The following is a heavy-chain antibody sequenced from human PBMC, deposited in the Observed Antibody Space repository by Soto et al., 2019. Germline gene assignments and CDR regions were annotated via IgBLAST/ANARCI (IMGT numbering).Heavy chain of an antibody. CDR2: IYYSGST. CDR3: ARHNYGSGITYFDY. CDR1: GGSISSSSYY. V-gene: IGHV4-39*01. D-gene: IGHD3-10*01. Sequence: PSETLSLTCTVSGGSISSSSYYWGWIRQPPGKGLEWIGSIYYSGSTYYNPSLKSRVTISVDTSKNQFSLKLNSMTAADTAVYYCARHNYGSGITYFDYRGLGTLVTVSS. J-gene: IGHJ4*02.